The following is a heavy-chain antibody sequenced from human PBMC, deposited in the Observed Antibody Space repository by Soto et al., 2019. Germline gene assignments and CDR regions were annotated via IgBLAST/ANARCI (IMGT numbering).Heavy chain of an antibody. D-gene: IGHD2-15*01. CDR2: SHRTVGA. Sequence: SHPLSLTSPVSGGSISIFFRSWIRQPPGNGQEWIGYSHRTVGARSDPSLKSRVTLSLDTSKSQVSLTLNSVTAADTAVYYCARYYCIDNSCYKTNWLDPWGQGTLVTVS. CDR1: GGSISIFF. V-gene: IGHV4-59*07. CDR3: ARYYCIDNSCYKTNWLDP. J-gene: IGHJ5*02.